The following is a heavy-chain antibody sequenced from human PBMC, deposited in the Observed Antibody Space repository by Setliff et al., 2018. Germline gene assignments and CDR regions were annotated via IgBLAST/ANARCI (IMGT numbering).Heavy chain of an antibody. J-gene: IGHJ4*02. CDR2: ISGRGGST. V-gene: IGHV3-23*01. CDR1: GFTFSSSA. CDR3: ASDWYDAVDY. D-gene: IGHD1-1*01. Sequence: GGSLRLSCAASGFTFSSSAMSWVRQAPGKGLEWVSTISGRGGSTYYADSVKGRLTISRDNAKNSLYLQMNSLRAEDTAVSYCASDWYDAVDYWGRGTLVTVCS.